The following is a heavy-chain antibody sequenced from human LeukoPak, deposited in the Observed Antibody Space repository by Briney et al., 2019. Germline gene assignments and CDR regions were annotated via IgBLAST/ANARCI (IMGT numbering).Heavy chain of an antibody. CDR2: INWNGGST. Sequence: SGGSLRLSCAASGFTFDDYGMSWVRQAPGKGLEWVSGINWNGGSTGYADSVAGRFTLSRDNGKNSLYLQMNSLRAEDTALYYCARDRYCSGGSCYTERYFDYWGQGTLVTVSS. V-gene: IGHV3-20*04. D-gene: IGHD2-15*01. J-gene: IGHJ4*02. CDR3: ARDRYCSGGSCYTERYFDY. CDR1: GFTFDDYG.